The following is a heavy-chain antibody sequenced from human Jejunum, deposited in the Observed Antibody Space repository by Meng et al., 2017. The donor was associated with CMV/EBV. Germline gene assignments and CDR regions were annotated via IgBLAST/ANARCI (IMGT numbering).Heavy chain of an antibody. CDR2: IRYDGRNK. J-gene: IGHJ6*02. CDR1: SNYC. D-gene: IGHD2-2*01. V-gene: IGHV3-30*02. Sequence: SNYCMPWVRLAPGKGLEWVAFIRYDGRNKFYADSVKGRFTISRDNSKNTLSMQMNSLRAEDTAVYYCAKDDCDITNCWQYYGLDVWGQGTTVTVSS. CDR3: AKDDCDITNCWQYYGLDV.